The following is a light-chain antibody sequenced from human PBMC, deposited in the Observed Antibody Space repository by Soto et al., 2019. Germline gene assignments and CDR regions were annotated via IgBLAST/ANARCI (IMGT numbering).Light chain of an antibody. Sequence: QPVLTQTPSASGTPGQRVTISCSGSSSNIGTKTVNWYQQLPGTAPKLLIHTNNQRPSGVPDRFSGSKSGTSASLAISGLQSEDEADYYCAAWDDSLNGRVFGTGTKLTVL. V-gene: IGLV1-44*01. CDR3: AAWDDSLNGRV. CDR2: TNN. CDR1: SSNIGTKT. J-gene: IGLJ1*01.